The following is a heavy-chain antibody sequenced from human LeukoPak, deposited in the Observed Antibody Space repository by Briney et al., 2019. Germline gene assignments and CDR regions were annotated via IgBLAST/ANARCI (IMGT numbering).Heavy chain of an antibody. CDR2: INHSGST. D-gene: IGHD2-2*01. Sequence: KPSETLSLTCAVYGGSFSGYYWSWIRQPPGKGLEWIGEINHSGSTNYNPSLKSRVTISVDTSKNQFPLKLSSVTAADTAVYYCARGLDIVVVPAAMALTSPFDYWGQGTLVTVSS. CDR3: ARGLDIVVVPAAMALTSPFDY. J-gene: IGHJ4*02. V-gene: IGHV4-34*01. CDR1: GGSFSGYY.